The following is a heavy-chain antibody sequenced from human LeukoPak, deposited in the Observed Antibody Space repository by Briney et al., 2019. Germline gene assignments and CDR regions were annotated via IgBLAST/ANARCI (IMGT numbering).Heavy chain of an antibody. Sequence: GGSLRLSCAASGFTFSDSSMNWVRQGPGKGLEWLAYISPTSHTLYADSVKGRFTISRDNSKNTLYLQMNSLRAEDTAVYYCARDPNYYDSSGYSYFDYWGQGTLVTVSS. CDR2: ISPTSHT. V-gene: IGHV3-69-1*01. J-gene: IGHJ4*02. CDR3: ARDPNYYDSSGYSYFDY. CDR1: GFTFSDSS. D-gene: IGHD3-22*01.